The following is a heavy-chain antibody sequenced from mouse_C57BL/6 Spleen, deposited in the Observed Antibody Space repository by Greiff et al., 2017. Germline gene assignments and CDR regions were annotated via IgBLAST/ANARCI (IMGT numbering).Heavy chain of an antibody. Sequence: QVQLQQPGAELVKPGASVKLSCKASGYTFTSYCMHWVKQRPGQGLEWIGMIHPNSGSTKYNEKFKGKATLTVDKSSSTAYMQLSSLTSEDSAVYYCARIGGGSPFDYWGKGTTLTVSS. D-gene: IGHD1-1*02. CDR2: IHPNSGST. V-gene: IGHV1-64*01. CDR3: ARIGGGSPFDY. J-gene: IGHJ2*01. CDR1: GYTFTSYC.